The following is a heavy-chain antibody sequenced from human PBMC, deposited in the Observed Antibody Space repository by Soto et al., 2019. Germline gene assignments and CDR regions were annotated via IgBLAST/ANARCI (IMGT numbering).Heavy chain of an antibody. CDR1: GGTFSSYA. Sequence: QVQLVQSGAEVKKPGSSVKVSCKASGGTFSSYAISWVRQAPGQGLEWMGGIIPIFGTANYAQKFQGRVTTTADESTSTAYMELSSLRSEVTAVYYCAPQGLPNYYYYGMDVWGQGTTVTVSS. D-gene: IGHD5-18*01. V-gene: IGHV1-69*12. CDR3: APQGLPNYYYYGMDV. CDR2: IIPIFGTA. J-gene: IGHJ6*02.